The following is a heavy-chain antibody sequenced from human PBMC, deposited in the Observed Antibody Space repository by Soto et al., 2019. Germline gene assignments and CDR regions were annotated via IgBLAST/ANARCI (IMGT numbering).Heavy chain of an antibody. D-gene: IGHD2-15*01. CDR2: IKTDGSNT. CDR3: LNSPKGGGLTY. Sequence: EVQLVESGGGLVQPGGSLRLSCAASGFNFSNHWMHWVRQAPGKGLVWVSRIKTDGSNTNYADSVKGRFTISRDNAKKTLYRQMNGLRAADPVVNYCLNSPKGGGLTYGGKETLVTVPS. CDR1: GFNFSNHW. J-gene: IGHJ4*02. V-gene: IGHV3-74*01.